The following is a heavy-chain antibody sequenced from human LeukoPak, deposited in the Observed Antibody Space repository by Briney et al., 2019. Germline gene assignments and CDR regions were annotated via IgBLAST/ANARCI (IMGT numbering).Heavy chain of an antibody. CDR1: GFTFSSYA. D-gene: IGHD5-18*01. CDR2: ISGSGGST. J-gene: IGHJ4*02. CDR3: AKDRGGYPDH. Sequence: HTGGSLRLSCAASGFTFSSYAMSWVRQAPGKGLEWVSAISGSGGSTYYAGSVKGRFTISRDNSKNTLYLQMNSLRAEDTAVYYCAKDRGGYPDHWGQGTLVTVSS. V-gene: IGHV3-23*01.